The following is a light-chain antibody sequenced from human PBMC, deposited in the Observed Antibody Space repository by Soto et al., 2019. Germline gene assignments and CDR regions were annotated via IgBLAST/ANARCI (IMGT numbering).Light chain of an antibody. J-gene: IGKJ1*01. Sequence: DIQMTQSPSSLSASLGDRVTIACRASQGISNYLAWYQHKPGKVPKLLIYAAYTLQSGVPSRFSGSGSGTDFTLTISSLQPEDVATYYCQKYNRVPWTFGQGTKVEIK. CDR2: AAY. CDR1: QGISNY. CDR3: QKYNRVPWT. V-gene: IGKV1-27*01.